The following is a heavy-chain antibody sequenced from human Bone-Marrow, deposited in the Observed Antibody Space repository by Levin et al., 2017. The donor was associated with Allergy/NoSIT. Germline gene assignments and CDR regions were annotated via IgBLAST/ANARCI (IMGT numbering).Heavy chain of an antibody. CDR3: ARSLVPPYCHGAFCYIKPFDS. V-gene: IGHV1-2*06. J-gene: IGHJ4*02. D-gene: IGHD4/OR15-4a*01. CDR2: ITPDSGAT. Sequence: PAASVKVSCKTSGYTFTGYYLNWVRQAPGQGLEWMGRITPDSGATNYAQQFQGRVTMTRDTSTSTTYMELNSLGSDDTAVYYCARSLVPPYCHGAFCYIKPFDSWGQGTLVTVSS. CDR1: GYTFTGYY.